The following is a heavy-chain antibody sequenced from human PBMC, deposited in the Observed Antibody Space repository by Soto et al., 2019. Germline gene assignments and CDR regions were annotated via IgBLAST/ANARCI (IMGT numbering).Heavy chain of an antibody. CDR3: ASHHCRGGSCYGGDAFDI. Sequence: EVQLVESGGGLVQPGGSLRLSCAASGFTFNNYWMHWVRQAPGKGLVWVSRINSDGTSTSYADSVKGRFTISRDNAKNTLYLQMNSLRAEDTAVYYCASHHCRGGSCYGGDAFDIWGQGTMVTVSS. CDR2: INSDGTST. J-gene: IGHJ3*02. V-gene: IGHV3-74*01. D-gene: IGHD2-15*01. CDR1: GFTFNNYW.